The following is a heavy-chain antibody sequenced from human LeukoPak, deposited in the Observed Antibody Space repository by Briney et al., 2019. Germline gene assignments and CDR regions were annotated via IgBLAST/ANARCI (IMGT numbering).Heavy chain of an antibody. D-gene: IGHD2-2*02. CDR3: TTDTAIRVDY. J-gene: IGHJ4*02. V-gene: IGHV3-15*01. Sequence: GGSLRLSCAASGFIFTNYFMSWVRQAPGKGLEWVGRIKSKTDGGTTDYAAPVKGRFTISRDDSKNTLYLQMNSLKTEDTAVYYCTTDTAIRVDYWGQGTLVTVSS. CDR1: GFIFTNYF. CDR2: IKSKTDGGTT.